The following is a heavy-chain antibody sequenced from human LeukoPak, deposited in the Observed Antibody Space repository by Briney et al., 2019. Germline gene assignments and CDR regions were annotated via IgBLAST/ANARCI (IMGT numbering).Heavy chain of an antibody. J-gene: IGHJ4*02. Sequence: GGSLRLSCAASGFTVSSNYMSWVRQAPGKGLEWVSVIYSGGSTYYADSVKGRFTISRDSSKNTLYLQMNSLRAGDTAVYYCARAEYYDFWSGYYPYYFDYWGQGTLVTVSS. D-gene: IGHD3-3*01. V-gene: IGHV3-66*02. CDR2: IYSGGST. CDR3: ARAEYYDFWSGYYPYYFDY. CDR1: GFTVSSNY.